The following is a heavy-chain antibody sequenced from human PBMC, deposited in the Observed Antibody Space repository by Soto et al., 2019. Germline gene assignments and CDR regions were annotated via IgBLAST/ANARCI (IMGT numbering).Heavy chain of an antibody. V-gene: IGHV3-30-3*01. CDR1: GGTFSSYA. D-gene: IGHD3-9*01. J-gene: IGHJ4*02. Sequence: QVQLVQSGAEVKKPGSSVKVSCKASGGTFSSYAMHWVRQAPGKGLEWVAVISYDGSNKYYADSVKGRFTISRDNSKNTLYLQMNSLRAEDTAVYYCARDDFWGDYDILTGYYGERRFDYWGQGTLVTVSS. CDR3: ARDDFWGDYDILTGYYGERRFDY. CDR2: ISYDGSNK.